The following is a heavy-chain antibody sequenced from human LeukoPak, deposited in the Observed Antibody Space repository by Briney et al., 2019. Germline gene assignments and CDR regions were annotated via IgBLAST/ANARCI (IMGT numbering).Heavy chain of an antibody. J-gene: IGHJ4*02. Sequence: GGSLRLSCAASGFTFSSYSMNWIRQAPGKGLEWVSSISSSTSYIYYADSVKGRFTISKDNAKNSLYLQMNSLRAEDTAVYYCARAGGSTVSRSDYWGQGTLVTVSS. CDR3: ARAGGSTVSRSDY. CDR2: ISSSTSYI. CDR1: GFTFSSYS. V-gene: IGHV3-21*01. D-gene: IGHD4-17*01.